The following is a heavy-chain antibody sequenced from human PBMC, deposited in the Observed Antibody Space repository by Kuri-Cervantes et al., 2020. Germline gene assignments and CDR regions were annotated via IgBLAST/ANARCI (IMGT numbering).Heavy chain of an antibody. CDR2: IIPIFGTA. Sequence: SVKVSCKASGGTFSSYASSWVRQAPGQGLEWMGGIIPIFGTANYAQKFQGRVTITADESSSTTYMELSSLRSEDTAVYYCARGRQSRLRYFDWYRAYYFDYWGQGTLVTVSS. CDR3: ARGRQSRLRYFDWYRAYYFDY. CDR1: GGTFSSYA. J-gene: IGHJ4*02. D-gene: IGHD3-9*01. V-gene: IGHV1-69*13.